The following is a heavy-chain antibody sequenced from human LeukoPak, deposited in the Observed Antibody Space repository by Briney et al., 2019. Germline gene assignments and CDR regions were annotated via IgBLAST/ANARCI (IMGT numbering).Heavy chain of an antibody. Sequence: SQTLSLTCTVSGGSIRSGDYYWSWVRQHPGTGLEWMGYIYHSGSTDYNPSLKSRVTVSLDTSKNQFSLKLTSVTAADTAVYYCARVLYGDNALYYFDYWGQGILVTVSS. V-gene: IGHV4-31*03. CDR2: IYHSGST. CDR1: GGSIRSGDYY. D-gene: IGHD4-17*01. CDR3: ARVLYGDNALYYFDY. J-gene: IGHJ4*02.